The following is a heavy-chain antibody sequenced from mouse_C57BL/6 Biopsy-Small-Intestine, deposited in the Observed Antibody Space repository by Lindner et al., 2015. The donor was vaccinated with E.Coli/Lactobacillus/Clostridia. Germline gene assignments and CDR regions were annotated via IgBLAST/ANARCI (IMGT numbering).Heavy chain of an antibody. V-gene: IGHV1-82*01. CDR3: ASEGLRRYFDY. Sequence: VQLQESGPELVKPGASVKISCEASGYAFSNSWMNWVKQRPGKGLEWIGRIYPGDGDIDYNGKFKGKATLTADKSSSTAYMQLSSLTSEDSAVYFCASEGLRRYFDYWGQGTTLTVSS. CDR1: GYAFSNSW. CDR2: IYPGDGDI. J-gene: IGHJ2*01. D-gene: IGHD2-4*01.